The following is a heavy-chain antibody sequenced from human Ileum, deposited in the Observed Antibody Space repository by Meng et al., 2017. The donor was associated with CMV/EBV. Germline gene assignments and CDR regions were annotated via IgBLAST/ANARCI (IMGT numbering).Heavy chain of an antibody. V-gene: IGHV4-39*07. CDR2: IFYSGST. J-gene: IGHJ5*02. CDR1: GGSITTNNYY. Sequence: QPQLPESGPGLWKPLEPLSLTCTVSGGSITTNNYYWGWIPQPPGKGLEWIGSIFYSGSTYYKPSLKSRVTISRDTSKNQFSLKLTSVTAADTAVYFCARDLVGFLEGFDPWGQGTLVTVSS. CDR3: ARDLVGFLEGFDP. D-gene: IGHD3-3*01.